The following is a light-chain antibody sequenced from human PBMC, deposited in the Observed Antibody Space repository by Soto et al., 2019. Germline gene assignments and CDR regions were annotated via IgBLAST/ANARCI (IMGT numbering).Light chain of an antibody. CDR3: GSWDSSLSDYV. J-gene: IGLJ1*01. CDR1: SSNIGGNS. CDR2: DDN. Sequence: AAPGQKVTISCSGSSSNIGGNSVSWYQQLPGTAPKLLIYDDNKRPSGIPDRFSGSKSGTSATLGITGFQTGDEADYYCGSWDSSLSDYVFGTGTKVTVL. V-gene: IGLV1-51*01.